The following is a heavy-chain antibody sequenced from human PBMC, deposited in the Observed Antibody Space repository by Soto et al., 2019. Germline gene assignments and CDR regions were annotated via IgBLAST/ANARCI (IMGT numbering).Heavy chain of an antibody. D-gene: IGHD6-13*01. J-gene: IGHJ5*02. Sequence: SGPTLVNPTQTLTLTCTFSGFSLSTSGMCVSWIRQPPGKALEWLALIDWDDDKYYSTSLKTRLTISKDTSKNQVVLTMTNMDPVDTATYYCARIYYRTYRSSWYWFDPWGQGTLVTVSS. V-gene: IGHV2-70*01. CDR3: ARIYYRTYRSSWYWFDP. CDR2: IDWDDDK. CDR1: GFSLSTSGMC.